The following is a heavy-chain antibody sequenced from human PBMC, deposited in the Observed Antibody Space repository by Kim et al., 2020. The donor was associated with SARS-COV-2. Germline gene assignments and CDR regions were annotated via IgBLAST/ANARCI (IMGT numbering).Heavy chain of an antibody. CDR2: INHSGST. CDR1: GGSFSGYY. D-gene: IGHD2-15*01. J-gene: IGHJ4*02. CDR3: ARERPIYCSGGSCFLPLFDY. Sequence: SETLSLTCAVYGGSFSGYYWSWIRQPPGKGLEWIGEINHSGSTNYNPSLKSRVTISVDTSKNQFSLKLSSVTAADTAVYYCARERPIYCSGGSCFLPLFDYWGQGTLVTVSS. V-gene: IGHV4-34*01.